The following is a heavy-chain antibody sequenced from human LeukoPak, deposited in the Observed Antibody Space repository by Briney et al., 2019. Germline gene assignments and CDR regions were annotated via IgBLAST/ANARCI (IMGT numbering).Heavy chain of an antibody. CDR3: ARDRGSSSWGYDAFDI. CDR1: GFTFSSYN. J-gene: IGHJ3*02. D-gene: IGHD6-13*01. V-gene: IGHV3-48*02. CDR2: ISSSRSTI. Sequence: GGSLRLSCAASGFTFSSYNMSWVRQAPGKGLEWVSFISSSRSTIYYADSVKGRFTISRDNAKNSLYLQMNSLRDEDTAVYYCARDRGSSSWGYDAFDIWGQGTMVTVSS.